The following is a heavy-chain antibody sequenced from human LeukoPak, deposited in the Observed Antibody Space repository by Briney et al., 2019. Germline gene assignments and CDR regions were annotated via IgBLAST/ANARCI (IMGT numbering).Heavy chain of an antibody. CDR1: GFTFSSYS. Sequence: HPGGSLRLSCAASGFTFSSYSMNWVRQAPGKGLEWLSYISSTSSAIYYADSLKGRFTISRDNVKNSLYLQMDSLRAEDTAVYYCARVIGSYGDSAYWGQGTLVTVSS. D-gene: IGHD3-16*01. CDR3: ARVIGSYGDSAY. CDR2: ISSTSSAI. V-gene: IGHV3-48*04. J-gene: IGHJ4*02.